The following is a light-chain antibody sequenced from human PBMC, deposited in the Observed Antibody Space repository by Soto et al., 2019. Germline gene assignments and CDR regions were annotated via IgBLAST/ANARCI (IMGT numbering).Light chain of an antibody. CDR3: AAWDDSLNALL. CDR1: SFNIGSNA. Sequence: QSVLTQPPSASAAPGQKVTISCSGSSFNIGSNAVNWYQQVPGAAPKLVIYTNDQRPSGVPDRFSGSKSGTSASLAISGLLSEDEADYFCAAWDDSLNALLFGGGTQLTVL. J-gene: IGLJ2*01. CDR2: TND. V-gene: IGLV1-44*01.